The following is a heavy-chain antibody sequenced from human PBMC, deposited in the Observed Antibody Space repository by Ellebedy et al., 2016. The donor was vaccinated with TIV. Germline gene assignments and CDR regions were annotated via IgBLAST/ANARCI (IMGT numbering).Heavy chain of an antibody. D-gene: IGHD3-22*01. CDR3: AREEVDYYDSSGYYYGFDY. CDR1: GFNFSSYW. V-gene: IGHV3-7*01. CDR2: IKQDGSEK. J-gene: IGHJ4*02. Sequence: PGGSLRLSCAASGFNFSSYWMSWVRQAPGKGLEWVANIKQDGSEKYYVDSVKGRFTISRDNAKTSLYLQMNGLRAEDTAVYYCAREEVDYYDSSGYYYGFDYWGQGTLVTVSS.